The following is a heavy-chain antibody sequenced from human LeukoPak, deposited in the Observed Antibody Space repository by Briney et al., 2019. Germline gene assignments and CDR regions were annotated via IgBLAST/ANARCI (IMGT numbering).Heavy chain of an antibody. CDR2: INPNSGGS. D-gene: IGHD5-24*01. J-gene: IGHJ4*02. V-gene: IGHV1-2*02. Sequence: ASVKVSCKASGYTFTGYYMHWVRQAPGQGLEWMGWINPNSGGSNYAQKFQGRVTMTRDTSISAVYMELSRLRSDDTAVYYCARDGTGVYNLVQYWGQGTLVTVSS. CDR1: GYTFTGYY. CDR3: ARDGTGVYNLVQY.